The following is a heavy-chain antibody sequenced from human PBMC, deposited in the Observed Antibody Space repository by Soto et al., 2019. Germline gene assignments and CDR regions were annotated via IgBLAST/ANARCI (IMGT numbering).Heavy chain of an antibody. CDR1: GGSISSYY. CDR2: IYYSGST. Sequence: QVQLQESGPGLVKPSETLSLTCTVSGGSISSYYWSWIRQPPGKGLEWIGYIYYSGSTNYNPSLKRRVTISVDTSKNQFSLKLSSVTAADTVVYYCARVMTGYYDSSGYYANWYFDLWGRGTLVTVSS. D-gene: IGHD3-22*01. V-gene: IGHV4-59*01. J-gene: IGHJ2*01. CDR3: ARVMTGYYDSSGYYANWYFDL.